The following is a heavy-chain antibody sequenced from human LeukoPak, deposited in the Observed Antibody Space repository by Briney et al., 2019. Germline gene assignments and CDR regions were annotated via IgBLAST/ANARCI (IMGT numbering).Heavy chain of an antibody. CDR2: ISSSGSVT. V-gene: IGHV3-48*04. D-gene: IGHD6-13*01. CDR3: ARASSSHWHYWYFDL. Sequence: SGESLRLSCAASGFTFSSYTMSWVRQAPGKGLEWIAYISSSGSVTYYADSVKGRFSISRDTTTNVAFLQMNSLRAEDTAVYYCARASSSHWHYWYFDLWGRGSLVTVSS. CDR1: GFTFSSYT. J-gene: IGHJ2*01.